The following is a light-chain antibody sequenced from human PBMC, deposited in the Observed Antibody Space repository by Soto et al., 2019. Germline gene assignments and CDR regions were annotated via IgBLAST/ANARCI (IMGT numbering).Light chain of an antibody. CDR2: ANN. CDR3: QSYDISLSGYV. CDR1: SSNIGTGYD. J-gene: IGLJ1*01. V-gene: IGLV1-40*01. Sequence: QPVLTQPPSVSGAPGQRVTISCTGTSSNIGTGYDVHWYRQLPGTAPKLLIYANNNRPSGVPDRFSGSKSGTSASLAITGLQAEDEADYYCQSYDISLSGYVFGTGTKLTVL.